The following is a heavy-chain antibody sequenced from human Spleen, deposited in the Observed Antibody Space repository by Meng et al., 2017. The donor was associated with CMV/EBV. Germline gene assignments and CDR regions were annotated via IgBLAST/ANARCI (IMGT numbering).Heavy chain of an antibody. CDR2: INPNTGGT. Sequence: ASVKVSCKASGYTFTGYYMHWVRQAPGQRLEWMGWINPNTGGTIYAHNFQGRVTMTSDTSISTAYMELSRLRSDDTAVYYCASARLYCSGGSCYSDYYYGMDVWGQGTTVTVSS. V-gene: IGHV1-2*02. CDR3: ASARLYCSGGSCYSDYYYGMDV. CDR1: GYTFTGYY. D-gene: IGHD2-15*01. J-gene: IGHJ6*02.